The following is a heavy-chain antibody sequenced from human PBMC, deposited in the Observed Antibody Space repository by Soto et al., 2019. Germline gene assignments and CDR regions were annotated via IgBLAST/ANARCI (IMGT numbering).Heavy chain of an antibody. D-gene: IGHD6-19*01. V-gene: IGHV4-59*08. CDR2: IYYSGST. CDR3: ARGSGWSGTNWFDP. Sequence: SDTLSLTCTGSGGFISRYYWIWIRQPPGKGLEWIGYIYYSGSTSYNPSLKSRVTISVDTSKNQFSLKLSSVTAADTAVYYCARGSGWSGTNWFDPWGQGALVTVS. CDR1: GGFISRYY. J-gene: IGHJ5*02.